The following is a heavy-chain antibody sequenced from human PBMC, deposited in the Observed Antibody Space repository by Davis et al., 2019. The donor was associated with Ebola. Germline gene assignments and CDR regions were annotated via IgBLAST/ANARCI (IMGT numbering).Heavy chain of an antibody. V-gene: IGHV3-30*02. CDR3: ARGSRNMDV. CDR1: GFTFSNYA. J-gene: IGHJ6*02. Sequence: PGGSLRLSCAASGFTFSNYAMHWVRQAPAKGLEWVSCIRYDGSNEYYADSVKGRFTISRDNAKDSLYLQMNSLRAEDTAVYYCARGSRNMDVWGQGTTVTVSS. CDR2: IRYDGSNE.